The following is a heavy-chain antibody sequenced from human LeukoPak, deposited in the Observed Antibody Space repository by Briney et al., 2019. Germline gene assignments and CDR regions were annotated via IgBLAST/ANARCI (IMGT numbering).Heavy chain of an antibody. J-gene: IGHJ4*02. Sequence: GGSLRLSCAASGFTFSNYAMNWVRQVPGKGLEWVSTISASGGNTYYVDSVKGRFTISRDNSKNMLDLQMNSLRAEHTAVYYCAKATRASGSYYADYWGQGTLVTVSS. CDR1: GFTFSNYA. D-gene: IGHD1-26*01. CDR3: AKATRASGSYYADY. V-gene: IGHV3-23*01. CDR2: ISASGGNT.